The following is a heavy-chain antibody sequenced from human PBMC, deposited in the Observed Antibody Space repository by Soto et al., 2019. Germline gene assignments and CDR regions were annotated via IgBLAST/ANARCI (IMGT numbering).Heavy chain of an antibody. Sequence: QVQLVQSGAEVKKPGSSVKVSCKASGGTFSSYAISWVRQAPGQGLEWMGGIIPIFGTANYAQKFQGRVTITADESTSTAYMELSSLRSEDTAVYYCARGDTPIHYDSSGYRHDAFDIWGQGTMVTVSS. V-gene: IGHV1-69*12. CDR3: ARGDTPIHYDSSGYRHDAFDI. CDR2: IIPIFGTA. D-gene: IGHD3-22*01. J-gene: IGHJ3*02. CDR1: GGTFSSYA.